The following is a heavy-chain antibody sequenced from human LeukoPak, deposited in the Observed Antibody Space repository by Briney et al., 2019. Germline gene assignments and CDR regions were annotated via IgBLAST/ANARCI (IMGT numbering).Heavy chain of an antibody. CDR1: GSTFSSYS. V-gene: IGHV3-23*01. J-gene: IGHJ4*02. CDR3: AKKAQYDGHYPLDY. Sequence: GGSLRLSCAASGSTFSSYSMSWVRQAPGKGLEWVSGTSDRGDYTYYADSVKGRFTISRDTSKNTLYLQMNSLRAEDTALYFCAKKAQYDGHYPLDYWGQGTLVTVSA. CDR2: TSDRGDYT. D-gene: IGHD4/OR15-4a*01.